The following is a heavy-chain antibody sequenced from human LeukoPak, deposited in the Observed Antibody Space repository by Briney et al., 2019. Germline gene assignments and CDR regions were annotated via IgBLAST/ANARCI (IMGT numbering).Heavy chain of an antibody. J-gene: IGHJ6*02. CDR3: VRWCSTTSCYNNYGMDV. CDR1: DYSVSSAFY. D-gene: IGHD2-2*02. Sequence: PSETLSLTCTVSDYSVSSAFYWGWVRQPPGKGLEWIGSIYHSGSTYYNPSLKSRVTMSVDTSKNQFSLKLSSVTAADTAVYYCVRWCSTTSCYNNYGMDVWGQGTTVTVSS. CDR2: IYHSGST. V-gene: IGHV4-38-2*02.